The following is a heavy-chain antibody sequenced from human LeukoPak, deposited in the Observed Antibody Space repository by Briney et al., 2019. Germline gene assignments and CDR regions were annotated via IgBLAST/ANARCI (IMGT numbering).Heavy chain of an antibody. J-gene: IGHJ4*02. D-gene: IGHD5-12*01. Sequence: GGSLRLSCAASGFTFSSYAMSWVRQAPGKGLEWVSAIGGSGGSTYYADSVKGRFTISRDNSKNTLYLQMNSLRAEDTAVYYCAKLLINLGFFDYWGQGTLVTVSS. CDR2: IGGSGGST. V-gene: IGHV3-23*01. CDR3: AKLLINLGFFDY. CDR1: GFTFSSYA.